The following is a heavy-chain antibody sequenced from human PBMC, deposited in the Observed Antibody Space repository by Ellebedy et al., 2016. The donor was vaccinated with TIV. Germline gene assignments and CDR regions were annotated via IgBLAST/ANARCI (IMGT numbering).Heavy chain of an antibody. CDR2: IYYSGNL. Sequence: MPSETLSLTCTVSGDSINNYYWSWFRQPPGKGLEWIGYIYYSGNLNYNPSLKSRVTMSVDTSKNQFSLKLNSVTAADTAVYYGAIAKGDYWGQGTLVTVSS. CDR3: AIAKGDY. J-gene: IGHJ4*02. V-gene: IGHV4-59*01. CDR1: GDSINNYY.